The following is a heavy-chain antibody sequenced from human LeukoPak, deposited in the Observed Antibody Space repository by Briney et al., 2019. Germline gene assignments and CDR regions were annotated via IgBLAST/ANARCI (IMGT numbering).Heavy chain of an antibody. CDR3: ARAVGATYRSGAFDI. V-gene: IGHV4-39*07. D-gene: IGHD1-26*01. J-gene: IGHJ3*02. CDR1: GGSISSSSYY. Sequence: PSETLSLTCTVSGGSISSSSYYWGWIRQPPGKGLEWIGSIYYSGSTYYNPSLKSRVTISVDTSKNQFSLKLSSVTATDTAAYYCARAVGATYRSGAFDIWGQGTMVTVSS. CDR2: IYYSGST.